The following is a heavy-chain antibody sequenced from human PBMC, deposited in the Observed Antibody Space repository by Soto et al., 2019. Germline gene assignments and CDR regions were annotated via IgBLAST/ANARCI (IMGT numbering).Heavy chain of an antibody. Sequence: PSETLSLTCTVSGESIHTYLWSWIRQPAGKGLEWIGRINTSTGSTKYNPSLKSRVTMSGDASKNQFSLHLSSVTAADTAFYFCARDRRRYCTGDKCFPYWFDLWGPGIPVTVSS. CDR1: GESIHTYL. D-gene: IGHD2-8*02. J-gene: IGHJ5*02. CDR3: ARDRRRYCTGDKCFPYWFDL. CDR2: INTSTGST. V-gene: IGHV4-4*07.